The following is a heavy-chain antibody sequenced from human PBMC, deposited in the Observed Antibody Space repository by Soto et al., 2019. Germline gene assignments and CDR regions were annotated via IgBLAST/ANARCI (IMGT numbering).Heavy chain of an antibody. CDR3: AREVAHRGTNWFDP. D-gene: IGHD5-12*01. Sequence: PGGSLRLSCAASGVIFSDHYMDWVRQAPGKGLEWVGRSRNKAYSYTTEYAASVKGRFTISRDDSKNTLYLQMNSLRAEDTAVYYCAREVAHRGTNWFDPWGQGTLVTVSS. CDR1: GVIFSDHY. CDR2: SRNKAYSYTT. J-gene: IGHJ5*02. V-gene: IGHV3-72*01.